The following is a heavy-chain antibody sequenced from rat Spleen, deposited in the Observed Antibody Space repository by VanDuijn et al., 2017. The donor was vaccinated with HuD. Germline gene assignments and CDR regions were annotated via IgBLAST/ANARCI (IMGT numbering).Heavy chain of an antibody. V-gene: IGHV5S23*01. Sequence: EVQLVESGGGLIQPGRSLKLSCAASGFTFSDYAMAWVRQAPTKGLEWVASITTGSGNTYYRDSVKGRFIISRDNAKSTLYLQMDSLRSEDTATYYCASPLGTGDYWGQGVMVTVSS. CDR1: GFTFSDYA. J-gene: IGHJ2*01. D-gene: IGHD1-5*01. CDR2: ITTGSGNT. CDR3: ASPLGTGDY.